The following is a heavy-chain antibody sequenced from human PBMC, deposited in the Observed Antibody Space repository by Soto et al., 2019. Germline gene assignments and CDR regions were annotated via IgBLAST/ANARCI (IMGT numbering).Heavy chain of an antibody. V-gene: IGHV2-5*01. J-gene: IGHJ4*02. CDR3: AHSPRKIRYFDWLFEAPNFDY. CDR1: GFSLITSGVG. D-gene: IGHD3-9*01. CDR2: IYWNDDK. Sequence: GPTRVNPTPTLPLTSTFSGFSLITSGVGVGWMSKLKGTDLEWLALIYWNDDKRYSPSLKSRLTITKDTSKNQVVLTMTNMDPVDTATYYCAHSPRKIRYFDWLFEAPNFDYWGQGTLVTVSS.